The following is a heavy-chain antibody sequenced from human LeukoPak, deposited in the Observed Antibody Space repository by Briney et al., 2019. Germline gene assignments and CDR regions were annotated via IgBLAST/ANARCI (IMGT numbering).Heavy chain of an antibody. Sequence: RPGGSLRLSCAASGFTFSSYGMHWVRQAPGKGLEWVAFIRYDGSNKYYADSVKGRFTISRDNSKNTLYLQMNSLRAEDTAVYYCAKDSMTILEWLFLFDYWGQGTLVTVSS. CDR2: IRYDGSNK. CDR1: GFTFSSYG. V-gene: IGHV3-30*02. D-gene: IGHD3-3*01. CDR3: AKDSMTILEWLFLFDY. J-gene: IGHJ4*02.